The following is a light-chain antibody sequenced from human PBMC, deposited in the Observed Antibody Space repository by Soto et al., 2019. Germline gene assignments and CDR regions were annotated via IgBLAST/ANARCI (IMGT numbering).Light chain of an antibody. J-gene: IGKJ5*01. CDR1: QSVSSSY. Sequence: VLTKSPCTLSLSPGERATLSCRASQSVSSSYLAWYQQNPGQAPRLLIAGAFNRATGIPDRLSGSGYGTDFSLTISRLEPEDFAGSYCQQYGGSPITFGQGTRLAIK. V-gene: IGKV3-20*01. CDR2: GAF. CDR3: QQYGGSPIT.